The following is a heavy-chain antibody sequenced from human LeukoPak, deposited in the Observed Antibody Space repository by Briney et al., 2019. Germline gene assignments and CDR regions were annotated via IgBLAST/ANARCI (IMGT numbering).Heavy chain of an antibody. CDR3: ASYYYDSSGYPSYYFDY. Sequence: PSETLSLTCAVYGGSFSGYYWSWIRQPPGKGLEWIGEINHSGSTNYNPSLKSRVTISVDTSKNQFSLKPSSVTAADTAVYYCASYYYDSSGYPSYYFDYWGQGTLVTVSS. V-gene: IGHV4-34*01. CDR2: INHSGST. CDR1: GGSFSGYY. D-gene: IGHD3-22*01. J-gene: IGHJ4*02.